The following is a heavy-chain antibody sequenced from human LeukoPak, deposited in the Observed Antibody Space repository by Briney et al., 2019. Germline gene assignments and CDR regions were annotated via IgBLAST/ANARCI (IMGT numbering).Heavy chain of an antibody. D-gene: IGHD6-19*01. Sequence: ASVKVSCKASGYTFTSYGISWVRQAPGQGLEWMGWISAYNGNTNYAQKLQGRVTMTTDTSTSTAYMELRSLRSDDTAVYYCARVKYSSGWYDFDYWGQGPRSPSPQ. V-gene: IGHV1-18*01. CDR2: ISAYNGNT. CDR3: ARVKYSSGWYDFDY. CDR1: GYTFTSYG. J-gene: IGHJ4*02.